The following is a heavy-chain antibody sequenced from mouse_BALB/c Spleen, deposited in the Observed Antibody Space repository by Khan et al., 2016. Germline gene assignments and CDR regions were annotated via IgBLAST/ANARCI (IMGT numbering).Heavy chain of an antibody. CDR3: ARCPYGNFGY. J-gene: IGHJ3*02. D-gene: IGHD2-1*01. CDR1: GFPFSTYA. Sequence: EVELVESGGGLVKPGGSLKLSCEVSGFPFSTYAMSWVRQNSEKRLEWVASISSDGDYTFYLDSVKGRFTISSDNAKNTLYLDMSSLRSDDTAMFYGARCPYGNFGYWGQGTLVTVSA. V-gene: IGHV5-9-3*01. CDR2: ISSDGDYT.